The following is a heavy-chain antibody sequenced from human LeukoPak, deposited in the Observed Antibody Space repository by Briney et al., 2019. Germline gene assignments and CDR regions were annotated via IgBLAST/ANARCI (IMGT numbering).Heavy chain of an antibody. CDR1: GYTFTSYA. CDR3: ARVSSGWHGYLDH. D-gene: IGHD6-25*01. V-gene: IGHV1-3*01. Sequence: ASVKVSCKASGYTFTSYAMHWVRQAPGQRLEWMGWINAGNGNATYTQRFQDRVTFTRDTSASTAYMDLSSLRSEDTAVYYCARVSSGWHGYLDHWGQGTPVTVSS. J-gene: IGHJ4*02. CDR2: INAGNGNA.